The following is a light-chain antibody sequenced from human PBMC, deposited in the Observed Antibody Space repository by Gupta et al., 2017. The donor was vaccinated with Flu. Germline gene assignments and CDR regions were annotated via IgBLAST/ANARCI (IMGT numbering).Light chain of an antibody. CDR2: KDS. CDR1: NLGDKY. Sequence: SSELTQPPSVSVSPGQTANIACSGDNLGDKYVSWYQQKPGQSPVVVIYKDSKRPSGSPERFSGSNSGNTATLTISGAQAMDEDDYYWQAWDNTFYVFGTGTKVSVL. CDR3: QAWDNTFYV. V-gene: IGLV3-1*01. J-gene: IGLJ1*01.